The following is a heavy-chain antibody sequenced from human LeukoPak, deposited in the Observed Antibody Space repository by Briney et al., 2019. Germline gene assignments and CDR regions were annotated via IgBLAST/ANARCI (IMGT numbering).Heavy chain of an antibody. CDR1: EYSISSDYY. CDR2: IYQSGST. CDR3: ARNSSWYFDY. V-gene: IGHV4-38-2*01. Sequence: PSETLSLTCAVSEYSISSDYYWGWIGQPPGKGLEWIGSIYQSGSTHYNPSLKSRVTISVDTSKNQFSLKLNSVAAADTAVYYCARNSSWYFDYWGQGTLVTVSS. D-gene: IGHD6-13*01. J-gene: IGHJ4*02.